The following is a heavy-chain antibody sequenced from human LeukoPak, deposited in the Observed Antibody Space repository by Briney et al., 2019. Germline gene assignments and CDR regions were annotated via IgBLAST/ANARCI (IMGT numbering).Heavy chain of an antibody. V-gene: IGHV3-33*01. D-gene: IGHD3-22*01. Sequence: SGGSLRLSCAASGFAFSSHGMHWVRQAPGKGLEWVAVIWYDGSNKYYADSVRRRFTISRDNSKNTLYLQMNNLRAEDTAVYYCARGGDMIAKIRYFDYWGQGTLVTVSS. CDR3: ARGGDMIAKIRYFDY. CDR1: GFAFSSHG. CDR2: IWYDGSNK. J-gene: IGHJ4*02.